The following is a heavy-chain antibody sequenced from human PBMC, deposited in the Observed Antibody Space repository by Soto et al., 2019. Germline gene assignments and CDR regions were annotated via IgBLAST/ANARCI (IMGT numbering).Heavy chain of an antibody. CDR3: AKGGTSSGPYYYGLDV. V-gene: IGHV3-23*01. CDR2: ISGGGGDT. CDR1: GFTFSAYA. Sequence: GGSLRLSCAASGFTFSAYAMSWVRQAPGKGLQWVSAISGGGGDTYYADSVKGRFTISRDNSKNTLYLLMHSLRAEDTAVYYCAKGGTSSGPYYYGLDVWGQGTTVTVSS. J-gene: IGHJ6*02. D-gene: IGHD6-19*01.